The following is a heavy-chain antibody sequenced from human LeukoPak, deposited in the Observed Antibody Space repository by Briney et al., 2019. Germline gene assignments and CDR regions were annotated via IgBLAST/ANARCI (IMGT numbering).Heavy chain of an antibody. J-gene: IGHJ4*02. CDR1: GGSISSYY. CDR3: ARDVVAAAGTWDY. Sequence: PSETLSLTCTVSGGSISSYYWSWIRQPPGKGLEWIGYIYYSGSTNYNPSLKSRVTMSVDTSKNQFSLKLGSVTAADTAVYDCARDVVAAAGTWDYWGQGTLVTVSS. V-gene: IGHV4-59*12. CDR2: IYYSGST. D-gene: IGHD6-13*01.